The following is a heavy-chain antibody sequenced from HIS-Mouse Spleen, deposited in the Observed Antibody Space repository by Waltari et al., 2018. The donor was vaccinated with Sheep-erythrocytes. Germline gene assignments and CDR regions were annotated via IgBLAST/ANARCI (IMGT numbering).Heavy chain of an antibody. CDR1: GYTFTGYY. V-gene: IGHV1-2*02. CDR2: INPNSGGT. J-gene: IGHJ3*02. D-gene: IGHD6-13*01. CDR3: ARGRIAAAVYAFDI. Sequence: QVQLVQSGAEVKKPGASVKVSCKASGYTFTGYYMHWVRQAPGQGLEWMGWINPNSGGTNYAQKLQGRVTMTRDTSISTAYMELSRLRSDDTAVYYCARGRIAAAVYAFDIWGQGTMVTVSS.